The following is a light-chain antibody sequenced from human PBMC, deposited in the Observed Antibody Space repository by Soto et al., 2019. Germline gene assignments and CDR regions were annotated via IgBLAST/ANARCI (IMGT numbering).Light chain of an antibody. V-gene: IGKV3-15*01. CDR3: QHFNNWPPGVT. J-gene: IGKJ1*01. CDR2: GAS. Sequence: EIVITQSPATLSVSTGERASLSCRASQSISTNLAWYQQKPGQAPRLLIFGASTRAPDIPARFSGSGSGTEFTLTISGLQSEDFAVYYCQHFNNWPPGVTFGQGTKVDIK. CDR1: QSISTN.